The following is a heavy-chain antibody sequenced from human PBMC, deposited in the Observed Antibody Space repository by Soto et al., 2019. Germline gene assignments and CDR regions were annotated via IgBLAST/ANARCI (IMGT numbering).Heavy chain of an antibody. D-gene: IGHD2-8*01. Sequence: ASLKVSCKASGYTFTSYGISWVRQAPGQGLEWMGWISAYNGNTNYAQKLQGRVTMTTDTSTSTAYMELRSLRSDDTAVYYCARGNVLMVYAMSASWFDPWGQGTLVTVSS. CDR3: ARGNVLMVYAMSASWFDP. V-gene: IGHV1-18*01. J-gene: IGHJ5*02. CDR2: ISAYNGNT. CDR1: GYTFTSYG.